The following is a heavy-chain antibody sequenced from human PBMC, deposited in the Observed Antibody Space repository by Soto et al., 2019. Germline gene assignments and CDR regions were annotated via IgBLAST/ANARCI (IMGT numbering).Heavy chain of an antibody. V-gene: IGHV4-59*01. CDR3: ASSSPDYCYHSSGFLY. Sequence: ETLSLTCTVSGASTSSYYWSWIRQPPGKGLEWIGNIYYSGSTNYKPSLKSRVTISVDTSKNQFSLKLSSVTAADTAVYYCASSSPDYCYHSSGFLYRCQAALVTVSS. CDR1: GASTSSYY. D-gene: IGHD3-22*01. J-gene: IGHJ4*02. CDR2: IYYSGST.